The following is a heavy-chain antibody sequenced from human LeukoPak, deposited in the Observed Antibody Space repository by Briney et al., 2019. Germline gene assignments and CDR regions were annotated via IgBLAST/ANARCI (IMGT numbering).Heavy chain of an antibody. J-gene: IGHJ4*02. CDR1: GGSISSYY. Sequence: PSETLSLTCTVSGGSISSYYWNWIRQPPGKGLEWIGYISYSGSTNYNPSLKSRVTISGDTSKNQLSLKLSSVTAADTAVYYCARGLGYYYGSGSYYPIGYWGQGTLVTVSS. D-gene: IGHD3-10*01. CDR3: ARGLGYYYGSGSYYPIGY. CDR2: ISYSGST. V-gene: IGHV4-59*01.